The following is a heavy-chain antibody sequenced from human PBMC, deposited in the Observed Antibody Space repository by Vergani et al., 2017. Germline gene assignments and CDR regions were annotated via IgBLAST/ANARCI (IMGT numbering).Heavy chain of an antibody. J-gene: IGHJ4*02. CDR3: VRGETYCSGSSCYTGVGIFDF. Sequence: EVQLVESGGALVQPGGSLRLSCAVSGFNFSDYYLDWIRQAPGKGLEWVGRSRNMAYSFSTQFAASVAGIFSISRDASTRSLFLQMNSLKIEDTAVYFCVRGETYCSGSSCYTGVGIFDFWGQGTPVTVSS. V-gene: IGHV3-72*01. CDR2: SRNMAYSFST. CDR1: GFNFSDYY. D-gene: IGHD2-2*01.